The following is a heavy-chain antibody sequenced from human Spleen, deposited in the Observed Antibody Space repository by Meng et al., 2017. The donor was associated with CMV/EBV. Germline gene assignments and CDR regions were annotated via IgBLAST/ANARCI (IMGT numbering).Heavy chain of an antibody. D-gene: IGHD6-13*01. CDR2: ISAYNGNT. CDR3: ARDPFRAAAGTRWFDP. Sequence: ASVKVSCKASGYTFTGYYMHWVRQAPGQGLEWMGWISAYNGNTNYAQKLQGRVTMTTDTSTSTAYMELRSLRSDDTAVYYCARDPFRAAAGTRWFDPWGQGTLVTVSS. V-gene: IGHV1-18*04. CDR1: GYTFTGYY. J-gene: IGHJ5*02.